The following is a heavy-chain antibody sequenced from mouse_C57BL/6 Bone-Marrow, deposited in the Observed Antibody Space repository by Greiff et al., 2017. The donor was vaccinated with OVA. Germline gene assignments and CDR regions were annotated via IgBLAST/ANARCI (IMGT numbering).Heavy chain of an antibody. CDR3: TTAIITTVVAFDY. J-gene: IGHJ2*01. V-gene: IGHV14-4*01. CDR1: GFNIKDDY. CDR2: IDPENGDT. Sequence: EVQPQQSGAELVRPGASVKLSCTASGFNIKDDYMHWVKQRPEQGLEWIGWIDPENGDTEYASKFQGKATITADTSSNTAYLQLSSLTSEDTAVYYCTTAIITTVVAFDYWGQGTTLTVSS. D-gene: IGHD1-1*01.